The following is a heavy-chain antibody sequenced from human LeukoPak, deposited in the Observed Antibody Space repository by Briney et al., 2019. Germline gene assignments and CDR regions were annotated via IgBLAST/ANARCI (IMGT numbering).Heavy chain of an antibody. CDR1: GYTFTGYY. CDR2: INPDSGGT. V-gene: IGHV1-2*02. J-gene: IGHJ4*02. D-gene: IGHD7-27*01. CDR3: ARGPNWGLDY. Sequence: ASVKVSCKASGYTFTGYYIHWVRQAPGQGLEWMGWINPDSGGTIYVQKFQGRVTMTRDSPISTVYMELSRLNSDDTAVYYCARGPNWGLDYWGQGTLVTVSS.